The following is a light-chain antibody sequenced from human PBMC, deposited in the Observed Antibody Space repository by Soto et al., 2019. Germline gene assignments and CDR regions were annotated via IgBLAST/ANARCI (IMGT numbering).Light chain of an antibody. CDR2: DAS. CDR1: QSVSSY. Sequence: VLTQSPATLSLNPEERATLSCRASQSVSSYLAWYQQKPGQAPRLLIYDASNRATGIPARFSGSGSGTDFTLTISSLEPEDFAVYYCQQRSNWPLTFGGRAKV. J-gene: IGKJ4*01. V-gene: IGKV3-11*01. CDR3: QQRSNWPLT.